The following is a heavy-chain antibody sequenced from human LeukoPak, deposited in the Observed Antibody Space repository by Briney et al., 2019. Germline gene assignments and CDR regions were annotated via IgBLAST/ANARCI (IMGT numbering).Heavy chain of an antibody. Sequence: PGGSLRLSCAASGFTVSSNYMSWVRQAPGKGLEWVSVIYSGGSTYFADSVKGRFTISRDYSKNTLYLQINSLRAEDTAVYYCASTQTSGYDLGAFDIWGQGTMVTVSS. CDR1: GFTVSSNY. V-gene: IGHV3-53*01. CDR3: ASTQTSGYDLGAFDI. D-gene: IGHD5-12*01. CDR2: IYSGGST. J-gene: IGHJ3*02.